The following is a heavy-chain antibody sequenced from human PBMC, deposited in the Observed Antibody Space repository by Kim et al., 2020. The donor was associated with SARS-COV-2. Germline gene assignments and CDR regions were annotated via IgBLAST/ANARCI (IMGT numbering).Heavy chain of an antibody. D-gene: IGHD3-9*01. V-gene: IGHV3-23*01. Sequence: VKGRFTISRENSKNTLYLQMNSLRAEDTAVYYCAKGDQYDILTGYSYFDLWGRGTLVTVSS. J-gene: IGHJ2*01. CDR3: AKGDQYDILTGYSYFDL.